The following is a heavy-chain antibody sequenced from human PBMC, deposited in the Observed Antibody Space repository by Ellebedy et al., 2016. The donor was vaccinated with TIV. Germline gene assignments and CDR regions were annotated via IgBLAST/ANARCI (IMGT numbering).Heavy chain of an antibody. D-gene: IGHD3-10*01. V-gene: IGHV5-51*01. CDR1: GYSFTSYW. CDR3: ARHGGDIGLWFGELWPYYYYYGMDV. Sequence: GGSLRLSXKGSGYSFTSYWIGWVRQMPGKGLEWMGIIYPGDSDTRYSPSFQGQVTISADKSISTAYLQWSSLKASDTAMYYCARHGGDIGLWFGELWPYYYYYGMDVWGQGTTVTVSS. CDR2: IYPGDSDT. J-gene: IGHJ6*02.